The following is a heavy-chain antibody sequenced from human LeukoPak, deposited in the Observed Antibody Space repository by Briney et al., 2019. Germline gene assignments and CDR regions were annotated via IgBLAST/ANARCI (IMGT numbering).Heavy chain of an antibody. Sequence: GGSLRLSRAASGFTLSSYKVNWVRQAPGEGLEWVSSISSSSSYIYYADSVKGRFTISRDNAKNSLYLQMNSLRAEDTAVYYWARDRVSSGWYTFDYWGRGTLVTVSS. V-gene: IGHV3-21*01. CDR1: GFTLSSYK. D-gene: IGHD6-19*01. CDR3: ARDRVSSGWYTFDY. J-gene: IGHJ4*02. CDR2: ISSSSSYI.